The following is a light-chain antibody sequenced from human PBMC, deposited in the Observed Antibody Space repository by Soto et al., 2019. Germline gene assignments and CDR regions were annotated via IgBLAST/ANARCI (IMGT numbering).Light chain of an antibody. V-gene: IGKV3-20*01. CDR3: QHYGSFTWT. Sequence: ELVLTQSPGSLSLSPGARATISCRASQMITPSYSAWYQQKPGQAPRLLIYATSSRASGIPARFSGSGSGTTFSLYISSLEPEDSAVYFCQHYGSFTWTFGQGTKVEIK. J-gene: IGKJ1*01. CDR1: QMITPSY. CDR2: ATS.